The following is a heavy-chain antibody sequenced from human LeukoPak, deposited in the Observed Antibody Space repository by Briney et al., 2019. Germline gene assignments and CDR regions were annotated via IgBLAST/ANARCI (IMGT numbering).Heavy chain of an antibody. D-gene: IGHD3-10*01. V-gene: IGHV7-4-1*02. CDR3: ASPREPLWFGELYFDY. CDR2: INTNTGNP. J-gene: IGHJ4*02. Sequence: GASVKVSCKASGYTFTSYAMNWVRQAPGQGLEWMGWINTNTGNPTYAQGFTGRFVFSLDTSVSTAYLQISSLKAEDTAVYYCASPREPLWFGELYFDYWGQGTLVTVSS. CDR1: GYTFTSYA.